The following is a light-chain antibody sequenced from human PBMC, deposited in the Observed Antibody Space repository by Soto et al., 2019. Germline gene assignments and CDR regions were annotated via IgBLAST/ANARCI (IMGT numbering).Light chain of an antibody. Sequence: DIQMTQSPSSLSASVGHRVTITCRASQDISNYLAWYQQKPGKVPKLLIYAASTLQSGVPSRFSGSGSGTDFTLTISSLQPEDVATYYCQKYNSAPQTFGPGTKVDIK. J-gene: IGKJ3*01. CDR2: AAS. V-gene: IGKV1-27*01. CDR1: QDISNY. CDR3: QKYNSAPQT.